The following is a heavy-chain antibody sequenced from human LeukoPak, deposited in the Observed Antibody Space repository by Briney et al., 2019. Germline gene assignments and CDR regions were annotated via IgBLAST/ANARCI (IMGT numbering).Heavy chain of an antibody. J-gene: IGHJ4*02. CDR1: GFTFSSYA. CDR3: AKCGERDYVWGSYRYSERYYFDY. D-gene: IGHD3-16*02. CDR2: ISGSGGST. Sequence: GGSLRLSCAASGFTFSSYARSWVRQAPGKGLECVSAISGSGGSTYYADSVKGRFTISRDNSKNTLYLQMNSLRAEDTAVYYCAKCGERDYVWGSYRYSERYYFDYWGQGTLVTVSS. V-gene: IGHV3-23*01.